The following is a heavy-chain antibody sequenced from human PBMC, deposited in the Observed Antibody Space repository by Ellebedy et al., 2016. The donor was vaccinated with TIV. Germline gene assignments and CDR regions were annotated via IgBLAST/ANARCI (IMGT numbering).Heavy chain of an antibody. CDR3: ARSISSYGYWAFDY. CDR2: IYYSGST. J-gene: IGHJ4*02. CDR1: GGSISSGGYY. V-gene: IGHV4-31*03. Sequence: SETLSLXXTVSGGSISSGGYYWSWIRQHPGKGLEWIGYIYYSGSTYYNPSLKSRVTISVDTSKNQFSLKLSSVTAADTAVYYCARSISSYGYWAFDYWGQGTLVTVSS. D-gene: IGHD5-18*01.